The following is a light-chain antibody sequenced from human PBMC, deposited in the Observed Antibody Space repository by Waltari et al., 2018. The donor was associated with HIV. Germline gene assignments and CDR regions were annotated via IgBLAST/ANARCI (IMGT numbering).Light chain of an antibody. J-gene: IGLJ2*01. CDR3: QSYDSSLSGPVV. V-gene: IGLV1-40*01. Sequence: HSVLTQPPSVSGAPGQRVTISCTGSSSHIGADFIVHWSQQLPGAARKLLIYRDSHRPSGFPDRVSGSKSGTAASLAITGLQAEDEAEYYCQSYDSSLSGPVVFGGGTKLTVL. CDR1: SSHIGADFI. CDR2: RDS.